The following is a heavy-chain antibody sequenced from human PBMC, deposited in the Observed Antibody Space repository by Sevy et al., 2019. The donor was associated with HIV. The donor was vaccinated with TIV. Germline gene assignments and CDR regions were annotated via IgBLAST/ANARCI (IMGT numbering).Heavy chain of an antibody. CDR3: ARVLVYCSSTSCKPSAFDI. Sequence: GGSLRLSCAASGFTFSSYWMSWVRQAPGKGLEWVANIKQDGSEKYYVDSVKGRFTISRDNAKNSLYLQMNSLRAEDTAVYYCARVLVYCSSTSCKPSAFDIWGQGTMVTVSS. V-gene: IGHV3-7*03. D-gene: IGHD2-2*01. CDR2: IKQDGSEK. CDR1: GFTFSSYW. J-gene: IGHJ3*02.